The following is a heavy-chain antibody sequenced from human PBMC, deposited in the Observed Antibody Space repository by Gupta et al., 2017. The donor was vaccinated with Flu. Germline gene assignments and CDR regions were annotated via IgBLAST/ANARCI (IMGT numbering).Heavy chain of an antibody. CDR3: ARELSWGDYYGMDV. D-gene: IGHD3-16*01. Sequence: RQPAGKGLEWIGRIYTSGSTNYNPSLKSRVTMSVDTSKNQFSLKLSSVTAADTAVYYCARELSWGDYYGMDVWGQGTTVTVSS. V-gene: IGHV4-4*07. CDR2: IYTSGST. J-gene: IGHJ6*02.